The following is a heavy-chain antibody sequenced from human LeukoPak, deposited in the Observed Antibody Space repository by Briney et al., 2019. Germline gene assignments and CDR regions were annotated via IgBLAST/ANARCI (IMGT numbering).Heavy chain of an antibody. CDR3: ARDGGYCSGGSCYPGSYYYYGMDV. D-gene: IGHD2-15*01. CDR1: RYTFTGYY. J-gene: IGHJ6*02. V-gene: IGHV1-2*02. CDR2: INPNSGGT. Sequence: ASVTVSCKASRYTFTGYYMHGVRQAPGQGLECMGWINPNSGGTHYAQKLQGRVTMTRDTSISTAYIELSRLRSDDTAVYYCARDGGYCSGGSCYPGSYYYYGMDVWGQGTTVTVSS.